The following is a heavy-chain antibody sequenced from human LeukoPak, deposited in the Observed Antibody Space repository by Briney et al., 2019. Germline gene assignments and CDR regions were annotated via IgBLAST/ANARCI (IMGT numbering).Heavy chain of an antibody. CDR2: IFQTGST. J-gene: IGHJ6*03. D-gene: IGHD3-10*01. Sequence: SETLSLTCAVSGYSISSGYYWGWIRQPPGKGLEWIGSIFQTGSTYYNPSLKSRFTISLDTSKNQLSLKLSPVTAADTAVYYCARHHSHYYGSGRYYNDYYYMDVWGKGTTVTVSS. V-gene: IGHV4-38-2*01. CDR3: ARHHSHYYGSGRYYNDYYYMDV. CDR1: GYSISSGYY.